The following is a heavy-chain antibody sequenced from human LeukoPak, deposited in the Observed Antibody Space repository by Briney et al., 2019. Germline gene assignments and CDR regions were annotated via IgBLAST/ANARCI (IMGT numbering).Heavy chain of an antibody. Sequence: GGSLRLSCAASGFTFSSYWMSWVRQAPGKGLEWVANIKQDGSEKYYVDSVKGRFTISRDNAKNSLYLQMNSLRAEDTAVYYCARYCSGGSCYPRYYYYGMDVWGQGTMVTVSS. CDR2: IKQDGSEK. CDR3: ARYCSGGSCYPRYYYYGMDV. CDR1: GFTFSSYW. V-gene: IGHV3-7*03. J-gene: IGHJ6*02. D-gene: IGHD2-15*01.